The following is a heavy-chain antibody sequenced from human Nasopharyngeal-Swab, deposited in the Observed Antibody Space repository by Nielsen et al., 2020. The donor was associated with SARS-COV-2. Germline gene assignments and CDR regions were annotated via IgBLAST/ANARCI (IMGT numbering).Heavy chain of an antibody. CDR3: AKDRIVVVTVWYYFDY. Sequence: LSLTCAASGVTFSSYGMHWVRQAPGKGLEWVAVISYDGSNKYYADSVKGRFTISRDNSKNTLYLQMNSLRAEDTAVYYCAKDRIVVVTVWYYFDYWGQGTLVTVSS. V-gene: IGHV3-30*18. CDR1: GVTFSSYG. J-gene: IGHJ4*02. CDR2: ISYDGSNK. D-gene: IGHD2-21*02.